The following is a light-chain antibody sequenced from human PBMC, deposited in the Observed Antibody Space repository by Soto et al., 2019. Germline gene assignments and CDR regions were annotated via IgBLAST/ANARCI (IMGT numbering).Light chain of an antibody. CDR3: QSYDSSLSGVV. CDR1: SSNIGAGYD. V-gene: IGLV1-40*01. J-gene: IGLJ2*01. Sequence: QSVLTQPPSVSGAPGQSVTISCTGSSSNIGAGYDVHWYQQLPGTAPKLLIYGNSTRPSGVPDRFSGSKSGTSASLAITGLQAEDEADYYCQSYDSSLSGVVFGGGTKLTVL. CDR2: GNS.